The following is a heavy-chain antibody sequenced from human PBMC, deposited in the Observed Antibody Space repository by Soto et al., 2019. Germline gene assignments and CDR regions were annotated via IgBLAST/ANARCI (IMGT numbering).Heavy chain of an antibody. CDR3: AKIADFDY. J-gene: IGHJ4*02. CDR1: GYSISSGFY. Sequence: TLSLTCAVSGYSISSGFYLTWIRQPPGKGLEWIGSVYQSGSTHYNPSLKSRVTISVDTSKNQFSLKMISVTASDTAVFYCAKIADFDYWGPGTLVTVPS. V-gene: IGHV4-38-2*01. CDR2: VYQSGST.